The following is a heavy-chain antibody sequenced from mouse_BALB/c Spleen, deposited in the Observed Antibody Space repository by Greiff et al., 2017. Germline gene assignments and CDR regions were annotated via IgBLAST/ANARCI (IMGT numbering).Heavy chain of an antibody. Sequence: EVQLVESGGDLVKPGGSLKLSCAASGFTFSSYGMSWVRQTPDKRLEWVATISSGGSYTYYPDSVKGRFTISRDNAKNTLYLQMSSLKSEDTAMYYCARHVCWFAYWGQGTLVTVSA. CDR2: ISSGGSYT. CDR3: ARHVCWFAY. CDR1: GFTFSSYG. J-gene: IGHJ3*01. V-gene: IGHV5-6*01.